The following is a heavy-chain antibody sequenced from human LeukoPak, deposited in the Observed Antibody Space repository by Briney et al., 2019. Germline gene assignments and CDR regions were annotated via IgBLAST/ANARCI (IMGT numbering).Heavy chain of an antibody. V-gene: IGHV1-18*01. CDR2: ISAYNGNT. J-gene: IGHJ3*02. CDR3: ARDQGIALPGADGFAI. CDR1: GYSFSNYG. Sequence: ASVTVSCKASGYSFSNYGISWIRQAPGQGFEWVGWISAYNGNTHFAQRLQGRVTMTADTSASTAYMELSSLKSDDTAVYYCARDQGIALPGADGFAIWGQGTLVTVSS. D-gene: IGHD6-19*01.